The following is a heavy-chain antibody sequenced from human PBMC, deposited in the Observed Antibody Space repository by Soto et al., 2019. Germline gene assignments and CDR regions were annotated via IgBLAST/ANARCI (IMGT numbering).Heavy chain of an antibody. CDR3: ARVDSSLMDV. CDR1: GFTFSSYE. V-gene: IGHV3-48*03. D-gene: IGHD6-13*01. Sequence: PGGSLRLSCAASGFTFSSYEMNWVRQAPGKGLEWVSYISSSGSTIYYADSVKGRFTISRDNAKNSLYLQMNSLRAEDTAVYYCARVDSSLMDVWGQGTTVTVSS. CDR2: ISSSGSTI. J-gene: IGHJ6*02.